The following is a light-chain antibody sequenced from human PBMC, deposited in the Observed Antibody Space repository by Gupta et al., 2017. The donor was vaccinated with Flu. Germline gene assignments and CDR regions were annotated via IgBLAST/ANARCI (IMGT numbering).Light chain of an antibody. CDR3: QDYTSLPWT. V-gene: IGKV3-20*01. CDR1: QSVSSNR. Sequence: EIVLTQSPGTLSLSPGERATLSCRASQSVSSNRLAWYQQKPGQAPRLLIYGASSRATGIPDKFSGSGSGTDFTLAISRLEPEDFAVYYCQDYTSLPWTFGQGTKVEIK. CDR2: GAS. J-gene: IGKJ1*01.